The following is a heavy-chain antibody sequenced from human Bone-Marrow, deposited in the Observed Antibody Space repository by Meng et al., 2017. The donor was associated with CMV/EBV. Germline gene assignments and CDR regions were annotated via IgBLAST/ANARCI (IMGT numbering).Heavy chain of an antibody. J-gene: IGHJ6*02. Sequence: GGSLRLSCAASGFTFSSYWMSWVRQAPGKGLEWVANIKQDGSEKYYVDSVKGRFTISRDNAKNSLYLQMNSLRAEDTAVYYCARTWIQLWLPLGMAVWGQGNTVNVSS. CDR1: GFTFSSYW. CDR2: IKQDGSEK. D-gene: IGHD5-18*01. V-gene: IGHV3-7*01. CDR3: ARTWIQLWLPLGMAV.